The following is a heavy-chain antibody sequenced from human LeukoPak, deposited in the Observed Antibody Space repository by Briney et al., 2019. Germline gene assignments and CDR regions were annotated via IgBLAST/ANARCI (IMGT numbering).Heavy chain of an antibody. D-gene: IGHD3-3*01. Sequence: PGRSLRLSCAASGVTFSSYSMNWVRPTPREGVGWGSYISSSSSTIYYADSVQGRSTISRDNAKNSLYLQMNSLRAEDTAVYYRARDGTYYDVWSGLDYSGQRTLVTVSS. CDR2: ISSSSSTI. V-gene: IGHV3-48*01. J-gene: IGHJ4*02. CDR1: GVTFSSYS. CDR3: ARDGTYYDVWSGLDY.